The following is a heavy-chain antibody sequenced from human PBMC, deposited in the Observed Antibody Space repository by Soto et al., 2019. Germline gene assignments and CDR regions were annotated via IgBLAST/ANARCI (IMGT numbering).Heavy chain of an antibody. CDR1: GFTFSSYA. J-gene: IGHJ4*02. Sequence: EVPLLESGGGLVQPGGSLRLSCAASGFTFSSYAMRWVRQAPVKGLEWVSAISGSGGSTYYADSVKGRFTISRDNSKNTLYLQMNSLRAEDTAVYDCARRGSGSYYAYWGQGTLVTVSS. CDR2: ISGSGGST. V-gene: IGHV3-23*01. D-gene: IGHD1-26*01. CDR3: ARRGSGSYYAY.